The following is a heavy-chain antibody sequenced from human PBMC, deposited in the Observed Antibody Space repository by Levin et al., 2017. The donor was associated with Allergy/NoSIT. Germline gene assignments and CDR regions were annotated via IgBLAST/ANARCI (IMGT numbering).Heavy chain of an antibody. CDR3: ARVATGGNSRLNWFDP. V-gene: IGHV1-69*04. J-gene: IGHJ5*02. CDR2: IIPILGIA. CDR1: GGTFSSYA. Sequence: SVKVSCKASGGTFSSYAISWVRQAPGQGLEWMGRIIPILGIANYAQKFQGRVTITADKSTSTAYMELSSLRSEDTAVYYCARVATGGNSRLNWFDPWGQGTLVTVSS. D-gene: IGHD4-23*01.